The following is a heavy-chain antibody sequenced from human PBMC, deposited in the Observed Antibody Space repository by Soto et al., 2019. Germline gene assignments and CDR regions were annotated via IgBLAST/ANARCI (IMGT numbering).Heavy chain of an antibody. CDR2: IIPIFGTA. Sequence: ASVKVSCKASGGTFSSYASSWVRQAPGQGLEWMGGIIPIFGTANYAQKFQGRVTITADESTSTAYMELSSLRSEDTAVYYCARPYASSGYYSYYYYGRDVWGQGSTVTVSS. J-gene: IGHJ6*02. V-gene: IGHV1-69*13. CDR3: ARPYASSGYYSYYYYGRDV. CDR1: GGTFSSYA. D-gene: IGHD3-22*01.